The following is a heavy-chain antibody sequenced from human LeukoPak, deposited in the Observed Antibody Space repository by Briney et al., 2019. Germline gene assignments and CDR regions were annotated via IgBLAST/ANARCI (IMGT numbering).Heavy chain of an antibody. CDR3: AKDTTSSGYPYDAFDI. J-gene: IGHJ3*02. CDR2: ISGSGGST. V-gene: IGHV3-23*01. CDR1: GVTFSSYA. Sequence: GGSLRLSCAASGVTFSSYAMSWVRQAPGKGLEWVSVISGSGGSTYYADSVKGRFTISRDNSENTLFLQMNSLRAEDTAVYYCAKDTTSSGYPYDAFDIWGQGTMVTVSS. D-gene: IGHD3-22*01.